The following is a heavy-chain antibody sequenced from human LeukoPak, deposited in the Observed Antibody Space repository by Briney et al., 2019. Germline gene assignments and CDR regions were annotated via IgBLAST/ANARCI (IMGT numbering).Heavy chain of an antibody. CDR1: GFTFSSYG. V-gene: IGHV3-33*01. D-gene: IGHD5-12*01. Sequence: GRSLRLSCAASGFTFSSYGMHWVRQAPGKGLEWVAVIWYDGSNKYYADSVKGRFTISRDNSKNTLYLQMNSLRAEDTAVYYCARDLGYSGYVLYYFDYWGQGTLVTVSS. J-gene: IGHJ4*02. CDR2: IWYDGSNK. CDR3: ARDLGYSGYVLYYFDY.